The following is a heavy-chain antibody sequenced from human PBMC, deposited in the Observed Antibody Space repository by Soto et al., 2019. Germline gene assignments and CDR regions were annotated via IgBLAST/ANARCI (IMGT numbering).Heavy chain of an antibody. CDR3: AKGSILDGPHYYGMDV. J-gene: IGHJ6*02. V-gene: IGHV3-23*01. D-gene: IGHD2-21*01. CDR1: GFTFNSYA. CDR2: IRGSGGNT. Sequence: EVQLLESGGGLVQPGGSLRLSCAASGFTFNSYAMTWVRQAPGEGLEWVSAIRGSGGNTYYADSVKGRFTISRDNSKNTLYLQMNSLKTEDTAVYYCAKGSILDGPHYYGMDVCGQGTTVSVSS.